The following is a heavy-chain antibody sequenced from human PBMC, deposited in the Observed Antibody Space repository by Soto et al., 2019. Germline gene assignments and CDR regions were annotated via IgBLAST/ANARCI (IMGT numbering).Heavy chain of an antibody. Sequence: QVQLQESGPGLVKPSQTLSLTCTVSGGSISSGGYYWSWIRQHPGKVLEWIGYIYYSASTYYNPSLKSRVTISVDTSKNQFSLKLSSVTAADTAVYYCARDQIYYESSGYYPYYYGMDVWGQGTTVTVSS. CDR3: ARDQIYYESSGYYPYYYGMDV. V-gene: IGHV4-31*03. J-gene: IGHJ6*02. CDR1: GGSISSGGYY. D-gene: IGHD3-22*01. CDR2: IYYSAST.